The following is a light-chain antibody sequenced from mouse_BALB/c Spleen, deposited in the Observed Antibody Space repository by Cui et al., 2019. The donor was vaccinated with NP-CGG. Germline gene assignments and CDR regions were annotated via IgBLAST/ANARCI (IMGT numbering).Light chain of an antibody. V-gene: IGLV1*01. CDR3: ALWYSNHWV. J-gene: IGLJ1*01. CDR1: TGAVTTSNY. Sequence: QVVVTQKFAPTTSPGETVTLTCRSSTGAVTTSNYANWVQEKPDHLFTGLIGGTNNRAPGVPARFSGSLIGDKAALTITGAQTEDEAIYFCALWYSNHWVFGGGTKLTVL. CDR2: GTN.